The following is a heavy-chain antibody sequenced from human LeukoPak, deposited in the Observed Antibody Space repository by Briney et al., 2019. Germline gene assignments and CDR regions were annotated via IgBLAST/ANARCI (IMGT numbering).Heavy chain of an antibody. D-gene: IGHD6-13*01. CDR2: IWFDGTNE. J-gene: IGHJ3*02. CDR1: GFTFSRYG. CDR3: ARVMDSRDSDAFDT. V-gene: IGHV3-33*01. Sequence: GGSLRLSCAASGFTFSRYGMHWVRQAPGKGLEWVALIWFDGTNENYGDSVNGRFTISRDNSKNTVYLEMSSLRAEDTALYYCARVMDSRDSDAFDTWGQGTMVTISS.